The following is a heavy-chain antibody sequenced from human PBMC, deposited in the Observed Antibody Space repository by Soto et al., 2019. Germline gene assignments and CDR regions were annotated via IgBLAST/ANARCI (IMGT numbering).Heavy chain of an antibody. D-gene: IGHD1-26*01. CDR3: ARGGVGSTSGWFDP. V-gene: IGHV1-18*01. J-gene: IGHJ5*02. CDR2: ITAYNGNT. Sequence: QVQLVQSGAEVKQPGASVQVSCKTSGYIFTSYGISWVRQAPGQGLEWMGWITAYNGNTNTAQKFQDRVIMTTDTSATTAYVKLRSMTSDDTAVYYCARGGVGSTSGWFDPWGQGTLVIVSS. CDR1: GYIFTSYG.